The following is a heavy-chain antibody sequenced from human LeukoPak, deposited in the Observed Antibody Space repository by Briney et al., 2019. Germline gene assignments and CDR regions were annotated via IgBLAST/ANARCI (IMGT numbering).Heavy chain of an antibody. J-gene: IGHJ5*02. CDR2: IYYSGGT. D-gene: IGHD1-26*01. CDR1: GGSIRSYY. CDR3: ARGTLVGAIYNWFDP. V-gene: IGHV4-59*01. Sequence: PSETLSLTCTVSGGSIRSYYWSWIRQPPGKGLEWIGYIYYSGGTTYNPSLKSRVTISVDTSKNQFSLKLSSVTAADTAVYYCARGTLVGAIYNWFDPWGQGTLVTVSS.